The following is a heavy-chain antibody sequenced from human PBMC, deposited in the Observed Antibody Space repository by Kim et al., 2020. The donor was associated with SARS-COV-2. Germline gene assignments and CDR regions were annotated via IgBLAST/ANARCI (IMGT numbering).Heavy chain of an antibody. J-gene: IGHJ4*02. D-gene: IGHD6-19*01. Sequence: GGSLRLSCAASGFTFSDYYMSWIRQAPGKGLEWVSYISSSSSYTNYADSVKGRFTISRDNAKNSLYLQMNSLRAEDTAVYYCAGIAVAGNFDYWGQGTLVTVSS. CDR1: GFTFSDYY. V-gene: IGHV3-11*06. CDR2: ISSSSSYT. CDR3: AGIAVAGNFDY.